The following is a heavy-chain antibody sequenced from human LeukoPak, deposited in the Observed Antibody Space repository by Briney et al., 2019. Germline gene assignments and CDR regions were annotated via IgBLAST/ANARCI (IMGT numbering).Heavy chain of an antibody. CDR2: IKEDGSEK. CDR1: GFIFSAYR. D-gene: IGHD6-6*01. V-gene: IGHV3-7*05. CDR3: ARDSPGSSRFYHYYGLDV. Sequence: GGSLRLSCAASGFIFSAYRMSWVRLAPGKGLEWVANIKEDGSEKYYVDSVKGRFTIYRDNAKNSLYLQMNRLRAEDTAVYYCARDSPGSSRFYHYYGLDVWGQGTTVTVSS. J-gene: IGHJ6*02.